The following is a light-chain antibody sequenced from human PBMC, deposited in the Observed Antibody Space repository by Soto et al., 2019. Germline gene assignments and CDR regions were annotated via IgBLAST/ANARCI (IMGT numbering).Light chain of an antibody. CDR3: QQYNNWPPLT. V-gene: IGKV3-15*01. CDR1: QSVSSSY. J-gene: IGKJ4*01. CDR2: GAS. Sequence: PGERATLSCRASQSVSSSYLAWYQQKPGQAPRLLIYGASTRATGIPARFSGSGSGTEFTLTISSLQPEDFAVYSCQQYNNWPPLTFGGGTKVEIK.